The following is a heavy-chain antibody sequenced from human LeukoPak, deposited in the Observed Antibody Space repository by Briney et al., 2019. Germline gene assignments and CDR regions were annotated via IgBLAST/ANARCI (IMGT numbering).Heavy chain of an antibody. CDR3: ARLVSYYYMDV. D-gene: IGHD1-14*01. CDR2: IYSSGST. CDR1: GGSISSYY. Sequence: SEALSLTCTVSGGSISSYYWTWIRQPPGKGLEWIGNIYSSGSTNYDPSLESRLTTSVDTSMNQLSLNLTSVTAADTAVYYCARLVSYYYMDVWGKGTTVTVSS. J-gene: IGHJ6*03. V-gene: IGHV4-4*09.